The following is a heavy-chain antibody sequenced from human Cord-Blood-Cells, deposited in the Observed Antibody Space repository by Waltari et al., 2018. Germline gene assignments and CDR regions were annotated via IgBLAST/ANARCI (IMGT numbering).Heavy chain of an antibody. J-gene: IGHJ4*02. D-gene: IGHD2-2*01. Sequence: QVQLVQSGAEVKKPGASVKVSCKASGYTFTSYGISWVRQAPGHGLEWMGWISAYNGNTNYAQKLQGRVTMTTDTSTSTAYMELRSLRSDDTAVYYCARGLRYCSSTSCYLHFDYWGQGTLVTVSS. CDR2: ISAYNGNT. V-gene: IGHV1-18*04. CDR1: GYTFTSYG. CDR3: ARGLRYCSSTSCYLHFDY.